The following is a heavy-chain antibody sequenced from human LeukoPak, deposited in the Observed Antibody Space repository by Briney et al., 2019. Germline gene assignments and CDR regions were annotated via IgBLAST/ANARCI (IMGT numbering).Heavy chain of an antibody. CDR3: AIERYPNYFDY. V-gene: IGHV3-30*03. CDR2: ISYDGSNK. Sequence: GRSLRLSCAASGFTFSSCGMHWVRQAPGKGLEWVAVISYDGSNKYYADSVKGRFTISRDNSKNTLYLQMNSLRGEDTAVYYCAIERYPNYFDYWGQGTLVTVSS. J-gene: IGHJ4*02. CDR1: GFTFSSCG. D-gene: IGHD2-2*02.